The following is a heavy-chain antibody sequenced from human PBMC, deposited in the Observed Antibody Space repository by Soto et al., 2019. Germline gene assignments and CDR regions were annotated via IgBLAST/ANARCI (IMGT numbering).Heavy chain of an antibody. CDR3: ARQMRGATMSFYYYGRDV. D-gene: IGHD5-12*01. V-gene: IGHV4-59*01. J-gene: IGHJ6*02. CDR1: GGSISSYY. Sequence: SETLSLTCTVSGGSISSYYWSWIRQPPGKGLEWIGYIYYSGSTNYNPSLKSRVTISVDTSKNQFSLKLSSVTAADTAVYYCARQMRGATMSFYYYGRDVWGQGTTVTVSS. CDR2: IYYSGST.